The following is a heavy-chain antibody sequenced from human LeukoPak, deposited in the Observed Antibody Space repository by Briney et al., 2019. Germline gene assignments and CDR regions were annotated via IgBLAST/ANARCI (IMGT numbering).Heavy chain of an antibody. J-gene: IGHJ4*02. CDR3: TTDGAGVLRSFAWLSFDY. CDR2: IKSRTDGGTT. Sequence: GGSLRLSCAASGFTFSNAWMSWVRQAPGKRLEWVGRIKSRTDGGTTDYAAPVKGRFTISRDDSKNTLYLQMNSLKTEDAAVYYCTTDGAGVLRSFAWLSFDYWGQGTLVTVSS. D-gene: IGHD3-9*01. CDR1: GFTFSNAW. V-gene: IGHV3-15*01.